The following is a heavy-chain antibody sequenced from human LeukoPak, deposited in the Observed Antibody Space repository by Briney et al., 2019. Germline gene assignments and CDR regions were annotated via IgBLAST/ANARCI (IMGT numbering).Heavy chain of an antibody. Sequence: GESLKISCKGSGFSFTTYWIGWVRQMPGKGLEWMGIIYPGDSDTRYSPSFQGQVTISADRSISTAYLQWSSLKASDTAIYYCARLPARTTDFDFWGQGTLVTVSS. D-gene: IGHD2/OR15-2a*01. CDR2: IYPGDSDT. CDR1: GFSFTTYW. CDR3: ARLPARTTDFDF. V-gene: IGHV5-51*01. J-gene: IGHJ4*02.